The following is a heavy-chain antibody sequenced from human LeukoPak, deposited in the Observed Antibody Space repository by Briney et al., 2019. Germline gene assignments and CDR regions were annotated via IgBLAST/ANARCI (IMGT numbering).Heavy chain of an antibody. V-gene: IGHV3-21*01. Sequence: PGGSLRLSCAASGLTFSSYSMNWVRQAPGKGLEWVSSISSSSSYIYYADSVKGRFTISRDNAKNSLYLQMNSLRAEDTAVYYCARGAYYYGSGSPSGGIWGQGTMVTVSS. J-gene: IGHJ3*02. CDR3: ARGAYYYGSGSPSGGI. D-gene: IGHD3-10*01. CDR1: GLTFSSYS. CDR2: ISSSSSYI.